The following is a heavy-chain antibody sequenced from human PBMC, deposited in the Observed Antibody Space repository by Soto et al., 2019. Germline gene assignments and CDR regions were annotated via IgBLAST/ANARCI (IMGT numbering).Heavy chain of an antibody. D-gene: IGHD3-3*01. J-gene: IGHJ4*02. CDR1: GFRFSDYS. V-gene: IGHV3-23*01. CDR3: AKDRHYDFWSGYTFDY. CDR2: ISGSGGST. Sequence: GGSLRLSCAASGFRFSDYSMSWVRQAPGKGLEWVSAISGSGGSTYYADSVKGRFTISRDNSKNTLHLQMNSLRAEDTAVYYCAKDRHYDFWSGYTFDYWGQGTLVTVS.